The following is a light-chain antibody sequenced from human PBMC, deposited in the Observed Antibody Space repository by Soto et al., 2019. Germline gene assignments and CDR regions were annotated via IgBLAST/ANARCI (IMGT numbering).Light chain of an antibody. Sequence: EIVLTQSPATLSFSPGGRATLSCRASQSVGRTLAWFQQKPGQAPRLLIYDASNRATGIPARFSGSGSGTEFTLTISSLQADDFATYFCQQYDDYPLTFGGGTKVDIK. V-gene: IGKV3D-15*01. CDR3: QQYDDYPLT. J-gene: IGKJ4*01. CDR1: QSVGRT. CDR2: DAS.